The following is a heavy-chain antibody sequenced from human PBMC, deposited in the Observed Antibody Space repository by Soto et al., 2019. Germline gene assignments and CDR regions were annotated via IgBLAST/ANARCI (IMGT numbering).Heavy chain of an antibody. V-gene: IGHV3-48*02. D-gene: IGHD3-10*01. J-gene: IGHJ4*02. CDR2: ISSSSSTI. Sequence: GGSLRLSCAASGFTFSSYSMNWVRQAPGKGLEWVSYISSSSSTIYYADSVKGRFTISRDNAKNSLYLQMNSLRDEDTAVYFCARSPSMIRGVILDWWGQGMLVTVSS. CDR1: GFTFSSYS. CDR3: ARSPSMIRGVILDW.